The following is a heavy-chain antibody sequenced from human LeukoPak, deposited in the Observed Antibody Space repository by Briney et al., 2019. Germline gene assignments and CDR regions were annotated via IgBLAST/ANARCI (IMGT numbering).Heavy chain of an antibody. Sequence: RGRSLRLSCAASGFTFSSYAMHWVRQAPGKGLEWVAVISYDGSNKYYADSVKGRFTISRDNSKNTLYLQMNSLRAEDTAVYYCARDDRVLRFLEWSFPGFAYWGQGTLVTVSS. CDR2: ISYDGSNK. CDR1: GFTFSSYA. CDR3: ARDDRVLRFLEWSFPGFAY. J-gene: IGHJ4*02. V-gene: IGHV3-30-3*01. D-gene: IGHD3-3*01.